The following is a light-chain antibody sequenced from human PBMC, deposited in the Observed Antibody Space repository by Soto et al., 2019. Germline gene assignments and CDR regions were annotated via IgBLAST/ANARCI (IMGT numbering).Light chain of an antibody. CDR3: QQYYSTPS. Sequence: IVMTQSPDSLAVSLGERATINCKSSQSVLYSSNSKNYLTWYQQRPGQPPKLLIYWASTRESGVPDRFSGSGSRTDFTLTISSLQAEDAAVYYCQQYYSTPSFGPGTKVDIK. CDR1: QSVLYSSNSKNY. CDR2: WAS. V-gene: IGKV4-1*01. J-gene: IGKJ3*01.